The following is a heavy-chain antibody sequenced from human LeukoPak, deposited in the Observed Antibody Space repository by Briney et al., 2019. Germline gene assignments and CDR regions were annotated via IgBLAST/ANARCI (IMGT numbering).Heavy chain of an antibody. CDR2: ISGSGGST. CDR3: ANSQRSSWNYYFDY. CDR1: GFIFSSYA. Sequence: GGSLRLSCAASGFIFSSYAMSWVRQAPGKGLEWVSVISGSGGSTYYADSVKGRFTISRDDSKNTLYLQMNSLRAEDTAVYYCANSQRSSWNYYFDYWGQGTLVTVSS. J-gene: IGHJ4*02. D-gene: IGHD6-13*01. V-gene: IGHV3-23*01.